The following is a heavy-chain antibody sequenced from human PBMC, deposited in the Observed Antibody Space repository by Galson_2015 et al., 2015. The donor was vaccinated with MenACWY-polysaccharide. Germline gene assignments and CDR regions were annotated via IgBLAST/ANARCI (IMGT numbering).Heavy chain of an antibody. CDR1: GFTFSDYY. J-gene: IGHJ4*02. CDR2: ISSSGTTI. V-gene: IGHV3-11*01. Sequence: SLRLSCAVSGFTFSDYYMSWIRQVPGKGLEWASYISSSGTTIYYADSVKGRFTISRDNARKSLYLQMNSLRVEDTAVYYCAGLVDRAIEYWSQGILVTVSS. CDR3: AGLVDRAIEY. D-gene: IGHD5-18*01.